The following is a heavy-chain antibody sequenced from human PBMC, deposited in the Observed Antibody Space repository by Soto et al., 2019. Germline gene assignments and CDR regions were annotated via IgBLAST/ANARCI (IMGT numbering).Heavy chain of an antibody. J-gene: IGHJ4*02. Sequence: ASVKVSCKASGYTFTSYGISWVRQAPGQGLEWMGWISAYNGNTNYAQRLQGRVTMTTDTSTSTAYMELRSLRSDDTAVYYCARVLGPLLRRYNEIWFDYWGQGTLVTVSS. CDR3: ARVLGPLLRRYNEIWFDY. CDR2: ISAYNGNT. V-gene: IGHV1-18*01. CDR1: GYTFTSYG. D-gene: IGHD3-9*01.